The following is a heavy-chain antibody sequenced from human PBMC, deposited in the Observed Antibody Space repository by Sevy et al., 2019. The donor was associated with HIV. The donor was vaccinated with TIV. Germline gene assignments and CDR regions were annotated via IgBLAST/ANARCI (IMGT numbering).Heavy chain of an antibody. CDR1: GGTFSSYA. CDR3: ARGCTSGYRYWFDP. D-gene: IGHD2-2*01. V-gene: IGHV1-69*10. CDR2: IIPILGIA. J-gene: IGHJ5*02. Sequence: ASVKVSCKASGGTFSSYAISWVRQAPGQGLEWMGGIIPILGIANYAQKFQGRVTITADKSMSTAYMELSSLSSEDTAVYYCARGCTSGYRYWFDPWGQGTLVTVSS.